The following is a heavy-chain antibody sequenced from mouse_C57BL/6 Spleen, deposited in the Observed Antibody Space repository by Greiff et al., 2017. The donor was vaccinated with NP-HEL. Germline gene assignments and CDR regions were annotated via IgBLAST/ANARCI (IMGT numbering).Heavy chain of an antibody. Sequence: EVKLLESGPGLVKPSQSLSLTCSVTGYSITSGYYWNWIRQFPGNKLEWMGYISYDGSNNYNPSLKNRISITRDTSKNQFFLKLNSVTTEDTATYYCAWGSNYAMDYWGQGTSVTVSS. CDR3: AWGSNYAMDY. CDR2: ISYDGSN. V-gene: IGHV3-6*01. CDR1: GYSITSGYY. J-gene: IGHJ4*01. D-gene: IGHD1-1*01.